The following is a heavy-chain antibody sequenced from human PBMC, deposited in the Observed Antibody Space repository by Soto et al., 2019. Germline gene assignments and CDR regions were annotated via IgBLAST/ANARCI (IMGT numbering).Heavy chain of an antibody. CDR1: GGSFSGYY. V-gene: IGHV4-34*01. CDR3: ARRPSYYDSSGYYPRRWFDP. J-gene: IGHJ5*02. CDR2: INHSGST. D-gene: IGHD3-22*01. Sequence: QVQLQQWGAGLLKPSETLSLTCAVYGGSFSGYYWSWIRQPPGKGLEWIGEINHSGSTNYNPSLTGRVTISEDTSKNQFSLKLSSVTAADTAVYYCARRPSYYDSSGYYPRRWFDPWGQGTLVTVSS.